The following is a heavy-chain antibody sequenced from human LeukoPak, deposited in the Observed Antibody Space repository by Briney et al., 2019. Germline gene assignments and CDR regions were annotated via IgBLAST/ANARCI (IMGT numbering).Heavy chain of an antibody. CDR3: AGGRWHPSVRVDY. D-gene: IGHD6-13*01. CDR2: INHSGST. CDR1: GGSFSGYS. Sequence: PSETLSLTRAVYGGSFSGYSWSWIRQPPGKGLEWIGEINHSGSTNYNPSLKSRVTISVDTSKNQFSLKLNSVTAADTAVFYCAGGRWHPSVRVDYWGQGTLVTVSS. V-gene: IGHV4-34*01. J-gene: IGHJ4*02.